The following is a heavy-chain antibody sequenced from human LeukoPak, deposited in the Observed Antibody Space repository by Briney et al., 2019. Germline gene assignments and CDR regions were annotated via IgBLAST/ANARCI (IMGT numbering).Heavy chain of an antibody. CDR1: GFTFSSYS. V-gene: IGHV3-21*01. CDR3: ARDHRITIFGVVIQESYMDV. D-gene: IGHD3-3*01. J-gene: IGHJ6*03. CDR2: ISSSSSYI. Sequence: PGGSLRLSCAASGFTFSSYSMNWVRQAPGKGLEWVSSISSSSSYIYYADSVKGRFTISRDNAKNSLYLQMNSLRAEDTAVYYCARDHRITIFGVVIQESYMDVWGKGTTVTVSS.